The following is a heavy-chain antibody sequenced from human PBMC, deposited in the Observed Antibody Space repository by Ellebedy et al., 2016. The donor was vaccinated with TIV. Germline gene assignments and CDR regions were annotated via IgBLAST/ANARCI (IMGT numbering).Heavy chain of an antibody. Sequence: SETLSLTCAVYGGSLSAYYWSWIRQSPGKGLEWIGETNHVGSTYYNPSLKGRLTISVDTSKNQLSLNLGSVTAADTAVYYCSRTLRERYFDLWGRGTLVTVSS. CDR3: SRTLRERYFDL. V-gene: IGHV4-34*01. CDR1: GGSLSAYY. D-gene: IGHD1-26*01. CDR2: TNHVGST. J-gene: IGHJ2*01.